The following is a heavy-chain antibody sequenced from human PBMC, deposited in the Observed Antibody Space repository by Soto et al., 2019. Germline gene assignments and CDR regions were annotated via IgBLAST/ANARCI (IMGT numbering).Heavy chain of an antibody. V-gene: IGHV5-10-1*01. CDR3: ARLQPLRGIVVVPAAIKEADYYYGMDV. J-gene: IGHJ6*02. CDR1: GYSFTSYW. D-gene: IGHD2-2*02. CDR2: IDPSDSYT. Sequence: PGESLKISCKGSGYSFTSYWISWVRQMPGKGLEWMGRIDPSDSYTNYSPSFQGHVTISADKSISTAYLQWSSLKASDTAMYYCARLQPLRGIVVVPAAIKEADYYYGMDVWGQGTTVTVSS.